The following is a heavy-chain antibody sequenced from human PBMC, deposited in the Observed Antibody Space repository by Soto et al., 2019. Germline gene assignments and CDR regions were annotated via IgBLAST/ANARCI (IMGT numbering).Heavy chain of an antibody. J-gene: IGHJ6*02. CDR3: ASGQEGSVAYYYGMDV. V-gene: IGHV4-61*01. D-gene: IGHD3-10*01. CDR2: IYYSGST. CDR1: GGSVSSGSYY. Sequence: QVQLQESGPGLVKPSETLSLTCTVSGGSVSSGSYYWSWIRQPPGKGLEWIGYIYYSGSTHYNPSLKSRVTISVDTSKNQFSLKLSSVTAADTAVYYCASGQEGSVAYYYGMDVWGQGTTVTVSS.